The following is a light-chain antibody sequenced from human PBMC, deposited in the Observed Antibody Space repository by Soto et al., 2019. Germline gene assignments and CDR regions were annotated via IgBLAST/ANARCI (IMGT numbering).Light chain of an antibody. CDR1: QRISNY. CDR2: AAS. CDR3: QQSYSMPYT. V-gene: IGKV1-39*01. J-gene: IGKJ2*01. Sequence: DLPMTQSPSSLSASVGDRVTITCRASQRISNYLNWYQQKPGKAPKLLIYAASSLQSGVPSRFSGSGSGTDFTLTISSLQPGDSATYYCQQSYSMPYTFGQGTKLEIK.